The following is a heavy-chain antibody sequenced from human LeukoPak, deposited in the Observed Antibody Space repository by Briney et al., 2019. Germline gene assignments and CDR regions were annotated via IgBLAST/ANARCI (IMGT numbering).Heavy chain of an antibody. CDR3: ARLDIVLS. CDR1: GFTFSSYE. J-gene: IGHJ5*02. D-gene: IGHD2-2*03. V-gene: IGHV3-48*03. CDR2: VSSSGSTI. Sequence: GGSLRLSCAASGFTFSSYEMNWVRQAPGKGLEWISYVSSSGSTIYYADSVKGRFTISRDNAKNSLYLQMNSLTAEDTAMYYCARLDIVLSWGQGALVTVSS.